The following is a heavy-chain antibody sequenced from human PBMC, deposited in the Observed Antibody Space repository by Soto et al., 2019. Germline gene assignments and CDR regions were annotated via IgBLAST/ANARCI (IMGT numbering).Heavy chain of an antibody. V-gene: IGHV3-23*01. Sequence: GSLRLSCAASGFTFSNYAMSWVRQAPGKGLGWVSTINTSGGNTYFADSVKSRFTISRDNSKNTLYLQMNSLRDEDTAIYYCANLGKYYFGYWGQGILVTVSS. CDR2: INTSGGNT. CDR1: GFTFSNYA. J-gene: IGHJ4*02. CDR3: ANLGKYYFGY.